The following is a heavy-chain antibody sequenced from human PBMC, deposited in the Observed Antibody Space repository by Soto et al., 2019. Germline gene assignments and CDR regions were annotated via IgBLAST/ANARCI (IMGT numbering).Heavy chain of an antibody. CDR3: ASGRGGSYGGNSAHFDI. V-gene: IGHV3-33*01. D-gene: IGHD4-17*01. J-gene: IGHJ3*02. Sequence: QVQLVESGGGVVQPGTSLRLSCEASGFTFSGFGMHWVRQAPGKGREWVAVIWYDGSKKYYADCVKGRFTISRDNSKNALYLQMNSLRAEDTAVYYCASGRGGSYGGNSAHFDIWGQGTRVTVSS. CDR1: GFTFSGFG. CDR2: IWYDGSKK.